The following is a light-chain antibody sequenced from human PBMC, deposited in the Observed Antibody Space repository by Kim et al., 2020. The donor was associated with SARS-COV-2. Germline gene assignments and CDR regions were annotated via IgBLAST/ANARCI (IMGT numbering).Light chain of an antibody. CDR2: KDS. Sequence: SYELTQPPSVSVSLGQMARIPCSGEALAKKYAYWYQQKPGQFPVLLIYKDSERPSGIPERFSGSSSGTIVTLTISGVQAEDEAAEDEADYYCLSADSSGTVVFGGGTADRP. CDR3: LSADSSGTVV. CDR1: ALAKKY. V-gene: IGLV3-16*01. J-gene: IGLJ2*01.